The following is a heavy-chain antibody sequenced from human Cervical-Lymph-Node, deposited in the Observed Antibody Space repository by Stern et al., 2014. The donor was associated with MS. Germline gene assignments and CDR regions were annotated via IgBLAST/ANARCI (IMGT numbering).Heavy chain of an antibody. V-gene: IGHV3-9*01. J-gene: IGHJ3*02. CDR2: ISWNSGSI. CDR1: GFTFDDYA. Sequence: EVQLVESGGGLVQPGRSLRLSCAASGFTFDDYAMHWVRQAPGKGLEWVSGISWNSGSIGYADSVKGRFTISRDNAKNSLYLQMNSLRAEDTALYYCAKDITASDSPDAFDIWGQGTMVTVSS. CDR3: AKDITASDSPDAFDI. D-gene: IGHD2-21*01.